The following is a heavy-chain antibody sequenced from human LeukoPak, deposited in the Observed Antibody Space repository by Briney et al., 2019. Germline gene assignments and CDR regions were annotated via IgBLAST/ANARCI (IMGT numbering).Heavy chain of an antibody. CDR3: ARVIHSTTGWYKHALDN. D-gene: IGHD6-19*01. CDR2: IHPSGST. CDR1: GDSISSYY. V-gene: IGHV4-4*07. J-gene: IGHJ3*02. Sequence: SETLSLTCTVSGDSISSYYWSWIRQPAGKGLEWIGRIHPSGSTNYNPSLKSRVTLSVDTSKNQFSLKLSSVTAADTAVYYCARVIHSTTGWYKHALDNWFQGTSVTVSS.